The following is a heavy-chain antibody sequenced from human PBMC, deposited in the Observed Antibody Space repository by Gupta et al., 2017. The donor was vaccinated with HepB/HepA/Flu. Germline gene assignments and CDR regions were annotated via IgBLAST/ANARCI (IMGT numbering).Heavy chain of an antibody. CDR3: VRIHSDHGYIDS. CDR1: GVSLSRNNSY. Sequence: QLLLQESGPGLVKPSETLSLACKVSGVSLSRNNSYWGWIRQSPGGGLEWIGSISYRGSTSYHPSLNSRVAISVDTSKSQFSLKLTSVTAADTATYYCVRIHSDHGYIDSWGQGTRVSVSS. V-gene: IGHV4-39*01. D-gene: IGHD5-12*01. J-gene: IGHJ4*02. CDR2: ISYRGST.